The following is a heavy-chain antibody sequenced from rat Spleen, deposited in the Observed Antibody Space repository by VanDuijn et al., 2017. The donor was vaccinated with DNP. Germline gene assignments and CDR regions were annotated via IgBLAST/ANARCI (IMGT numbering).Heavy chain of an antibody. V-gene: IGHV5S10*01. Sequence: EVQLVESGGGLVQPGRSLKLSCAASGFTLGDYNMAWVRQAPKKGLEWVATIIYDGTRTYYRNSVRGRLTISRDNAKSTLYLQMDSLRSEDTATYYCATHNNYYFGMDAWGQGTSVTVSS. CDR1: GFTLGDYN. CDR3: ATHNNYYFGMDA. CDR2: IIYDGTRT. D-gene: IGHD1-10*01. J-gene: IGHJ4*01.